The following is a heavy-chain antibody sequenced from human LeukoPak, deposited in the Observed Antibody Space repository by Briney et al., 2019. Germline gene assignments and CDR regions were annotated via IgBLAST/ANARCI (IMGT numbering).Heavy chain of an antibody. CDR1: GVTVWIKY. V-gene: IGHV3-53*05. CDR3: ARVHFWSGYYLDY. CDR2: IYSGGST. Sequence: RCMELACAACGVTVWIKYVGGVRQAPGKGLEWVPVIYSGGSTYYADSVKGRFTISRDNSKNTLYLQMNSLRAEDTAVYYCARVHFWSGYYLDYWGQGTLVTVSS. J-gene: IGHJ4*02. D-gene: IGHD3-3*02.